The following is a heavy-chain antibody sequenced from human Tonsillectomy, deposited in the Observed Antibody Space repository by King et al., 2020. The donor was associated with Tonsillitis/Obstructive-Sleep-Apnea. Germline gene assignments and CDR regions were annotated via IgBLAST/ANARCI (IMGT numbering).Heavy chain of an antibody. CDR1: GGSISSYY. D-gene: IGHD6-13*01. V-gene: IGHV4-59*01. CDR3: AGVDWYSSSWYTFDY. J-gene: IGHJ4*02. Sequence: VQLQESGPGLVKPSETLSLTCTVSGGSISSYYWSWIRQPPGKGLEWIGYIYYSGSTNYNPSLKSRVTISVDTSKNQFSLKLSSVTAADTAVYYCAGVDWYSSSWYTFDYWGQGTLVTVSS. CDR2: IYYSGST.